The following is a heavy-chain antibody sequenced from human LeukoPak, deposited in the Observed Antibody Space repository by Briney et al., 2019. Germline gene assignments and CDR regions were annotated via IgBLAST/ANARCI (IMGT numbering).Heavy chain of an antibody. J-gene: IGHJ3*02. D-gene: IGHD2-8*01. Sequence: GGSLRLSCAASGFTVSSNYMSWVRQAPGKGLEWVAFIRYDGSNKYYADSVKGRFTISRDNSKNTLYLQMNSLRAEDTAVYYCAKDEAYANAFDIWGQGTMVTVSS. CDR2: IRYDGSNK. CDR1: GFTVSSNY. CDR3: AKDEAYANAFDI. V-gene: IGHV3-30*02.